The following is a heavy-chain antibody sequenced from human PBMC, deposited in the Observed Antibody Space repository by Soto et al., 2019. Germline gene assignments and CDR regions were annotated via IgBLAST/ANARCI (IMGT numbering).Heavy chain of an antibody. CDR3: ANRAEGSGSYYKGPFDH. CDR1: GFTFSNYA. Sequence: GGSLRLSCAASGFTFSNYAMSWVRQAPGRGLEWVSDISRSGSSTYYADSVKGRFTISRDESKNTLYLHMSSLRAEDTAVYYCANRAEGSGSYYKGPFDHWGQGTLVTVSS. CDR2: ISRSGSST. D-gene: IGHD3-10*01. V-gene: IGHV3-23*01. J-gene: IGHJ4*02.